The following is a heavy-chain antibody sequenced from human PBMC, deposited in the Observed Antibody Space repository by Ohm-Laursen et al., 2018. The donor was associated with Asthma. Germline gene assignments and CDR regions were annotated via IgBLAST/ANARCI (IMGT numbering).Heavy chain of an antibody. D-gene: IGHD4-17*01. CDR2: ISFDGTNK. CDR1: GIAFSSFG. CDR3: ARPTVTAYYFYGMDV. Sequence: SLRLSCAASGIAFSSFGMHWVRQAPGKGLEWVAFISFDGTNKYYGDSVKGRFTISRDNSKNTLYLQINSLRAGDTAVYYCARPTVTAYYFYGMDVWGQGTTVTVSS. V-gene: IGHV3-30*03. J-gene: IGHJ6*02.